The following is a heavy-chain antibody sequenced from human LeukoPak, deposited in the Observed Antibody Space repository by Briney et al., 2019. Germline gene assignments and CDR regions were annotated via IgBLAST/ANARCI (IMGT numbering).Heavy chain of an antibody. V-gene: IGHV3-23*01. D-gene: IGHD2-2*01. Sequence: GGSLRLSCAASGFTFSSYAMSWVRQAPGKGLEWVSAISGSGGSTYYADSVKGRFTISRDNSRNTLYLQMNSLRAEDTAVYHCAKSPKDVVAPAASNWFDPWGQGTLVTVSS. J-gene: IGHJ5*02. CDR3: AKSPKDVVAPAASNWFDP. CDR2: ISGSGGST. CDR1: GFTFSSYA.